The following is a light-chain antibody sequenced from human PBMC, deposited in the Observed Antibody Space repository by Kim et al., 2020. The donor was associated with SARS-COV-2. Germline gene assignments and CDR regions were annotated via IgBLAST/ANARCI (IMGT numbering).Light chain of an antibody. CDR1: SSNIGFNT. CDR3: AAWDDSVNGV. Sequence: PGQVVTLACSGRSSNIGFNTMTWYQQLPGTPPKLLSFSNDQRPSGVPDRFSGSKSGTSASLAISGLQSEDEGDYYCAAWDDSVNGVFGGGTKLTVL. V-gene: IGLV1-44*01. CDR2: SND. J-gene: IGLJ3*02.